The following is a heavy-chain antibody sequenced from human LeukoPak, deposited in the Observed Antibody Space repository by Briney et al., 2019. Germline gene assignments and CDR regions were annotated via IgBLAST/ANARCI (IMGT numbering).Heavy chain of an antibody. V-gene: IGHV1-69*05. Sequence: SVKVSCKASGGTFSSYAISWVRQAPGQGLEWMGGIIPIFGTANYAQKFQGRVTITTDESTSTAYMELSSLRSEDTAVYYCARDGGPSYCSSTSCYYGSWFDPGAREPWSPSPQ. CDR1: GGTFSSYA. CDR3: ARDGGPSYCSSTSCYYGSWFDP. D-gene: IGHD2-2*01. J-gene: IGHJ5*02. CDR2: IIPIFGTA.